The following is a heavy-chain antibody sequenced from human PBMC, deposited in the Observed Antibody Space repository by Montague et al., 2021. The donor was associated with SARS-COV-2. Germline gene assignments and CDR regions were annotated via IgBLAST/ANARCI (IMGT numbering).Heavy chain of an antibody. J-gene: IGHJ4*02. D-gene: IGHD3-16*01. Sequence: SETLSLTCSISGVSITSYYWSWVRQPAGKGLEWTGHIYASSSTNYSPSLKSRVRLSIDNPKNQFSLKLESLTAADTAVYYCVRDGGNWYYFDYWGQGALVTVSS. CDR2: IYASSST. V-gene: IGHV4-4*07. CDR3: VRDGGNWYYFDY. CDR1: GVSITSYY.